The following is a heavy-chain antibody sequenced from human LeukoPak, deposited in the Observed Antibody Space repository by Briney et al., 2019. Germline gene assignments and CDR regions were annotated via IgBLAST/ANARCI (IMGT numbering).Heavy chain of an antibody. D-gene: IGHD2-2*02. CDR2: INPNSGGT. Sequence: ASVKVSCKASGYTFTGYYMHWVRQAPGQGLEWMGWINPNSGGTNYAQKFQGGVTMTRDTSISTAYMELSRLRSDDTAVYYCARELLVPAAIAHNWFDPWGQGTLVTVSS. CDR1: GYTFTGYY. V-gene: IGHV1-2*02. J-gene: IGHJ5*02. CDR3: ARELLVPAAIAHNWFDP.